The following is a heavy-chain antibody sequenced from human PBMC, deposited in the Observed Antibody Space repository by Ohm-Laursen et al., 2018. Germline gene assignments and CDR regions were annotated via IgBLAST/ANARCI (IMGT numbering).Heavy chain of an antibody. Sequence: SLRLSCAASGFTFSGYWMSWVRQAPGKGLEWVANIKQDGGQQYYVDSVKGRFTISRDNAKNSLYLQMNSLRAEDTAVYYCASVYSYSTPHYLDYWGQGTLVTVSS. V-gene: IGHV3-7*01. CDR3: ASVYSYSTPHYLDY. CDR2: IKQDGGQQ. D-gene: IGHD5-18*01. J-gene: IGHJ4*02. CDR1: GFTFSGYW.